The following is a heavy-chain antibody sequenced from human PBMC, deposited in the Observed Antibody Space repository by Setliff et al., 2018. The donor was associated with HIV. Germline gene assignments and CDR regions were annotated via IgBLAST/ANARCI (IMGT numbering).Heavy chain of an antibody. J-gene: IGHJ4*02. V-gene: IGHV3-66*02. Sequence: GGSLRLSCAASGFTLTDRYMNWIRQAPGKGLEWASVIYSGGDTYYADAVKGRFTISRDNSKNTLFLQMNSLRAEDTAVYYCAKSRDGYNPYYFDYWGQGTLVTVSS. CDR1: GFTLTDRY. CDR3: AKSRDGYNPYYFDY. CDR2: IYSGGDT. D-gene: IGHD5-12*01.